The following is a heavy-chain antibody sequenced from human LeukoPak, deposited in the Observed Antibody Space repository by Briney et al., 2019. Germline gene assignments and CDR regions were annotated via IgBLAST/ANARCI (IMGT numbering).Heavy chain of an antibody. D-gene: IGHD3-3*01. Sequence: SETLSLTCTVSGGSISSSNYYWGWIRQPPGKGLEWIGSIYYSGSTYYNPSLKSRVTISVDTSKNQFSLKLSSVTAADTAAYYCARQKYDFWSGSDGYFDYWGQGTLVTVSS. V-gene: IGHV4-39*01. CDR1: GGSISSSNYY. CDR3: ARQKYDFWSGSDGYFDY. J-gene: IGHJ4*02. CDR2: IYYSGST.